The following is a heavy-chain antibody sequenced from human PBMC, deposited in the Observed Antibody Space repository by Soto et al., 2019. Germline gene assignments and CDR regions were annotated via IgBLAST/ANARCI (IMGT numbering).Heavy chain of an antibody. J-gene: IGHJ6*02. CDR3: THCRGESCHGGHFGMDV. D-gene: IGHD2-15*01. CDR2: INSDGTTT. Sequence: LRLSCGGSGFTFRGYWMHWVRQSPGKGLVWVSRINSDGTTTAYADSVKGRFTISRDNSKNTLFLQMTSLRADDTAVYYCTHCRGESCHGGHFGMDVWGQGTTVTVSS. V-gene: IGHV3-74*01. CDR1: GFTFRGYW.